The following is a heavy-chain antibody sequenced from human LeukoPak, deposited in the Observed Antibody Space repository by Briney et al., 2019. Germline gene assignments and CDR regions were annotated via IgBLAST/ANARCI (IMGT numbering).Heavy chain of an antibody. Sequence: GGSLRLSCAASGFTFDDYVMNWVRQAPGKGLEWVSGISWNSGSIGYADSVKGRFTISRDNAKNSLYLQMNSLRAEDTALYYCAKGLPAPSYGFDYWGQGTLVTVSS. D-gene: IGHD3-10*01. J-gene: IGHJ4*02. CDR3: AKGLPAPSYGFDY. CDR1: GFTFDDYV. CDR2: ISWNSGSI. V-gene: IGHV3-9*01.